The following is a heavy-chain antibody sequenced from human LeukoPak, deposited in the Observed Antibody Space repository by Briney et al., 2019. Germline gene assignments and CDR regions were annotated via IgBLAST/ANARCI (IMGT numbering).Heavy chain of an antibody. V-gene: IGHV3-23*01. CDR3: AKGRAARRGFYYYYYMDV. Sequence: GGSLRLSCAASGLTFSSYAMSWVRQAPGKGLEWVSAISGSGGSTYYADSVKGRFAISRDNSKNTLYLQMNSLRAEDTAVYYCAKGRAARRGFYYYYYMDVWGKGTTVTVSS. J-gene: IGHJ6*03. D-gene: IGHD6-6*01. CDR1: GLTFSSYA. CDR2: ISGSGGST.